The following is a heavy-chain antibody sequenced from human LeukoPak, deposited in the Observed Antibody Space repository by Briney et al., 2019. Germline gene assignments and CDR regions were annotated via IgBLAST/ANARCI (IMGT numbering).Heavy chain of an antibody. CDR3: ARTNGVGYCSSTSCYTVRNYYYYYIDV. Sequence: SETLSLTCAVYGGSFSGYYWSWIRQPPGKGLEWIGEINHSGSTNYNPSLKSRVTISVDTSKNQFSLKLSSVTAADTAVYYCARTNGVGYCSSTSCYTVRNYYYYYIDVWGKGTTVTVSS. D-gene: IGHD2-2*02. CDR1: GGSFSGYY. J-gene: IGHJ6*03. CDR2: INHSGST. V-gene: IGHV4-34*01.